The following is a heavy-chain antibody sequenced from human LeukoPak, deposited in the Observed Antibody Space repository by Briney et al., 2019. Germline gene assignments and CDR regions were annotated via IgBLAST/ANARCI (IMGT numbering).Heavy chain of an antibody. CDR2: IYYSGST. CDR1: GGSISSYY. CDR3: ARRYGSGSPGTFDY. J-gene: IGHJ4*02. D-gene: IGHD3-10*01. Sequence: PSETLSLTCTVSGGSISSYYWSWLPQPPGKGLEGIAYIYYSGSTNYNPSLKSRVTISVDTSKNQFSLKLSSVTAADTAVYYCARRYGSGSPGTFDYWGQGTLVTVSS. V-gene: IGHV4-59*01.